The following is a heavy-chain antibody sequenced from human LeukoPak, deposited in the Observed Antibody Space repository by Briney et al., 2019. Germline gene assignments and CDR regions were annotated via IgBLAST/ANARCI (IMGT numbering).Heavy chain of an antibody. CDR1: GGTFSSYA. V-gene: IGHV1-69*04. CDR3: ARDLIGYSSGWYYFDY. CDR2: IIPILGIA. D-gene: IGHD6-19*01. J-gene: IGHJ4*02. Sequence: ASVKVSCKASGGTFSSYAISWVRQAPGQGLEWMGRIIPILGIANYAQKFQGRVTITADISTSTAYMELSSLRSEDTAVYYCARDLIGYSSGWYYFDYWGQGTLVTVSS.